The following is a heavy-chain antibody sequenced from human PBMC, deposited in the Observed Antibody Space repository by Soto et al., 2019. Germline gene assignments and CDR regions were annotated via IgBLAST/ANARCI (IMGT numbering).Heavy chain of an antibody. CDR3: ARGLYYDFWSGQALYTMVRGVLHY. CDR2: MNPNSGNT. V-gene: IGHV1-8*01. Sequence: GASVKVSCKASGYTFTSYDINWVRQATGQGLEWMGWMNPNSGNTGYAQKFQGRVTMTRNTSISTAYMELSSLRSEDTAVYYCARGLYYDFWSGQALYTMVRGVLHYWGQGTLVTVSS. D-gene: IGHD3-3*01. CDR1: GYTFTSYD. J-gene: IGHJ4*02.